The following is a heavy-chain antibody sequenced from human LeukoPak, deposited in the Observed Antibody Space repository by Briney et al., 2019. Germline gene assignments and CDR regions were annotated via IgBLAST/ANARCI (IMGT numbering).Heavy chain of an antibody. J-gene: IGHJ6*02. CDR3: AGDTYDSSGYYSHRGYYGMDV. CDR2: INHSGST. CDR1: GGSFSGYY. V-gene: IGHV4-34*01. D-gene: IGHD3-22*01. Sequence: SETLSLTCAVYGGSFSGYYWSWIRQPPGKGLEWIGEINHSGSTNYNPSLKSRVTISVDTSKNQFSLKLSSVTAADTAVYYCAGDTYDSSGYYSHRGYYGMDVWGQGTTVTVSS.